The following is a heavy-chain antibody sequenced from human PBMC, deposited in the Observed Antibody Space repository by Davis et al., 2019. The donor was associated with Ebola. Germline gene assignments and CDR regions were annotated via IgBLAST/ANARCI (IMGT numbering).Heavy chain of an antibody. CDR1: GGSISSSSYY. V-gene: IGHV4-39*07. CDR3: ARGAAVAGTHWYFDL. J-gene: IGHJ2*01. CDR2: IYYSGST. Sequence: PSETLSLTCTVSGGSISSSSYYWGWIRQPPGKGLEWIGSIYYSGSTYYNPSLKSRVTISVDTSKNQFSLKLTSVTAADTAVYYCARGAAVAGTHWYFDLWGRGTLVTVSS. D-gene: IGHD6-19*01.